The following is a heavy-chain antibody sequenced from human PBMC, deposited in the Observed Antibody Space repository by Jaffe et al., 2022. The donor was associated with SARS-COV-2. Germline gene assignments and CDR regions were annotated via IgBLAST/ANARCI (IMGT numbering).Heavy chain of an antibody. CDR3: ARSDKSIAARPDY. J-gene: IGHJ4*02. CDR2: ISYDGSNK. D-gene: IGHD6-6*01. V-gene: IGHV3-30-3*01. CDR1: GFTFSSYA. Sequence: QVQLVESGGGVVQPGRSLRLSCAASGFTFSSYAMHWVRQAPGKGLEWVAVISYDGSNKYYADSVKGRFTISRDNSKNTLYLQMNSLRAEDTAVYYCARSDKSIAARPDYWGQGTLVTVSS.